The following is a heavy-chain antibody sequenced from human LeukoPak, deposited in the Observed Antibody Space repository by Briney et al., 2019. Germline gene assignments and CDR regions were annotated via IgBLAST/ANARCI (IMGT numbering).Heavy chain of an antibody. D-gene: IGHD3-10*01. J-gene: IGHJ6*02. CDR1: GYTFTSYG. V-gene: IGHV1-18*01. CDR2: ISAYNGNT. Sequence: ASVKVSCKASGYTFTSYGISWVRQAPGQGSEWMGWISAYNGNTNYAQKLQGRVTMTEDTSTDTAYMELSSLRSEDTAVYYCATDSGGTMVRGATTHYYYYGTDVWGQGTTVTVSS. CDR3: ATDSGGTMVRGATTHYYYYGTDV.